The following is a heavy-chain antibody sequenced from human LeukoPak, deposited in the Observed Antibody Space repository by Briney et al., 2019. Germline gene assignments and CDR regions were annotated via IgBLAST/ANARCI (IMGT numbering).Heavy chain of an antibody. CDR3: AKLRTGYDWFDP. CDR1: GFAFSSNA. J-gene: IGHJ5*02. D-gene: IGHD3/OR15-3a*01. CDR2: ISGSGGST. Sequence: GGSLRLSCAASGFAFSSNAMTWVRQAPGKGLEWVSAISGSGGSTYYADSVKGRFTISRDNSKNTLYLQMNSLRAEDTAVYYCAKLRTGYDWFDPWGQGTLVTVSS. V-gene: IGHV3-23*01.